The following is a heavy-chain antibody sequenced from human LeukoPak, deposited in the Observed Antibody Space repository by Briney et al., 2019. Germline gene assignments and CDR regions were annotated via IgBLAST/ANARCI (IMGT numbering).Heavy chain of an antibody. Sequence: GESLKISCKGSGYSFSHYWIGWVRQMPGKGLEWMGIVYPGDSDTRYSPSFQGQVTISADKSISTAYLQWSSLKASDTAMYYCARCRDKSYYYYYYMDVWGKGTTVTVSS. CDR1: GYSFSHYW. CDR2: VYPGDSDT. CDR3: ARCRDKSYYYYYYMDV. J-gene: IGHJ6*03. V-gene: IGHV5-51*01.